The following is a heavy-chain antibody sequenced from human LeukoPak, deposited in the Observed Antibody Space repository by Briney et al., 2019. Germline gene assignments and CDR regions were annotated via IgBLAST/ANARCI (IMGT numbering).Heavy chain of an antibody. V-gene: IGHV3-15*01. J-gene: IGHJ6*01. Sequence: GGSLRLSCAASGYTFRNAWMTWVRQAPGKGLEWVGLIKSKTHGGTTDYAAPVKGRFTISRDESKNTVYLQMNSLKNEDTAVYYCAAGIYYDTYGMDVWGQGTTVTVSS. CDR3: AAGIYYDTYGMDV. CDR1: GYTFRNAW. D-gene: IGHD3-9*01. CDR2: IKSKTHGGTT.